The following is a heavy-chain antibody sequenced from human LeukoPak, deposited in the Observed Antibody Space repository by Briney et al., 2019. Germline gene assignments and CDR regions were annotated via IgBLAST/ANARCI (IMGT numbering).Heavy chain of an antibody. V-gene: IGHV4-39*07. Sequence: SETLSLTCTVSGGSISSGSYYWGWIRQPPGKGLEWIGSIYYSGSTYYNPSLKSRVTISVDTSKNQFSLKLSSVTAADTAVYYCARDNRGFWTLNYWGQGTLVTVSS. CDR3: ARDNRGFWTLNY. D-gene: IGHD3/OR15-3a*01. CDR2: IYYSGST. J-gene: IGHJ4*02. CDR1: GGSISSGSYY.